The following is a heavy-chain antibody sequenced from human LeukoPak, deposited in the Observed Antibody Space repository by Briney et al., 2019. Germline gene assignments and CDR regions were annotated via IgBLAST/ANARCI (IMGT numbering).Heavy chain of an antibody. Sequence: PSETLSLTCAVYGGSFSGYYWSWIRQPPGKGLEWIGEINHSGSTNYNPSLKSQVTISVDTSKNQFSLKLSSVTAADTAVYYCARGPDCGGDCYPGYMGVWGKGTTVTVSS. V-gene: IGHV4-34*01. J-gene: IGHJ6*03. CDR2: INHSGST. CDR1: GGSFSGYY. D-gene: IGHD2-21*02. CDR3: ARGPDCGGDCYPGYMGV.